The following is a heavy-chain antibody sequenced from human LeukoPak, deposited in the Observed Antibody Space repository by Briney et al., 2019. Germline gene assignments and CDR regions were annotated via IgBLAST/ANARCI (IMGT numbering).Heavy chain of an antibody. CDR1: VFTFSSYG. Sequence: GGSLRLSCAASVFTFSSYGMHWVRQAPGKGLEWVAFIRYDGSNKYYADSVKGRFTISRDSSKNTLYLQMNSLRADDTAVYYCAKVPRRGCHEYYFDYWGQGTLVNVSS. CDR2: IRYDGSNK. J-gene: IGHJ4*02. D-gene: IGHD2-15*01. CDR3: AKVPRRGCHEYYFDY. V-gene: IGHV3-30*02.